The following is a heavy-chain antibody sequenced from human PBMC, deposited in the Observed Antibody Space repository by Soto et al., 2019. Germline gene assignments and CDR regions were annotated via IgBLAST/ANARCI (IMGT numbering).Heavy chain of an antibody. D-gene: IGHD3-3*01. CDR2: IRTKAFGGTP. CDR3: AGGTWSGGVWRTDY. Sequence: GGSLRLSCTASGFTFGGYAMTWFRQAPGKGLEWVGFIRTKAFGGTPEYAASVKGRFTISRDDSRNIAYLQMNSLKTEDTAVYYCAGGTWSGGVWRTDYWGQGTLVTVSS. CDR1: GFTFGGYA. V-gene: IGHV3-49*03. J-gene: IGHJ4*02.